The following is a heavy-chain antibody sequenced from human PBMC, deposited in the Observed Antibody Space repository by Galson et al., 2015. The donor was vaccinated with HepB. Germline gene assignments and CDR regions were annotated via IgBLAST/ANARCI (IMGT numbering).Heavy chain of an antibody. Sequence: LRLSCAASGFTFSSYSMNWVRQAPGKGLEWVSYISSSSSTIYYADSVKGRFTISRDNAKNSLYLQMNSLRAEDTAVYYCARDPLFYGGATPYFDYWGQGTLVTVSS. J-gene: IGHJ4*02. CDR1: GFTFSSYS. CDR2: ISSSSSTI. V-gene: IGHV3-48*01. CDR3: ARDPLFYGGATPYFDY. D-gene: IGHD1-26*01.